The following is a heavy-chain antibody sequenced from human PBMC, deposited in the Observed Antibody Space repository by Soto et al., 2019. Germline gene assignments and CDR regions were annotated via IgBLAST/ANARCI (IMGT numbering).Heavy chain of an antibody. Sequence: GGSLRLSCAASGFTFSSYAMSWVRQAPGKGLEWVSAISGSGGSTYYADSVKGRFTISRDNSKNTLYLQMNSLRAEDTAVYYCANTPFPYSNYGRWRGEGGYWGQGTLVTVSS. J-gene: IGHJ4*02. V-gene: IGHV3-23*01. CDR3: ANTPFPYSNYGRWRGEGGY. CDR1: GFTFSSYA. CDR2: ISGSGGST. D-gene: IGHD4-4*01.